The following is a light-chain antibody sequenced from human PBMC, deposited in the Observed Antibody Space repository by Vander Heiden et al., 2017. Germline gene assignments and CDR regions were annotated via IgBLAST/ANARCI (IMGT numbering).Light chain of an antibody. J-gene: IGLJ3*02. Sequence: QSLLPQPPSASGTPGHRVTIPCSGSTSNIGSNTVNWYQELPGTAPKLLIYSNSQRPSGVPDLFSGSKSGTSASLAISGLQSEDETDYYCAAWDDSLNGVVFGGGTKLTVL. V-gene: IGLV1-44*01. CDR2: SNS. CDR3: AAWDDSLNGVV. CDR1: TSNIGSNT.